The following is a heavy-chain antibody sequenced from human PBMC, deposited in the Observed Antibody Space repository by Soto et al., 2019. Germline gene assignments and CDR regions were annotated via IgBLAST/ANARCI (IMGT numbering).Heavy chain of an antibody. D-gene: IGHD7-27*01. CDR3: AQGRNWGDCDY. CDR1: GFIVSPYY. J-gene: IGHJ4*02. Sequence: EVQLVETGGGLIQPGRSLRLSCSASGFIVSPYYMTWVRQAPGKGLEWVSVTYSVGSTYYADSVKGRFTISRDTSENTLNLQMHSLRVDDTAVYYCAQGRNWGDCDYWGQGTLVTVSS. CDR2: TYSVGST. V-gene: IGHV3-53*02.